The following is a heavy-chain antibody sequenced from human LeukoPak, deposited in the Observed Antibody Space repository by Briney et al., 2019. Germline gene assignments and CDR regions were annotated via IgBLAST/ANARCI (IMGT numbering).Heavy chain of an antibody. V-gene: IGHV3-23*01. CDR3: AKVADSGSYPYYFDY. Sequence: GGSLRLSCAASGFTFDDYAMHWVRQAPGKGLEWVSAISGSGGSTYYADSVKGRFTISRDNSKNTLYLQMNSLRAEDTAVYYCAKVADSGSYPYYFDYWGQGTLVTVSS. D-gene: IGHD1-26*01. J-gene: IGHJ4*02. CDR2: ISGSGGST. CDR1: GFTFDDYA.